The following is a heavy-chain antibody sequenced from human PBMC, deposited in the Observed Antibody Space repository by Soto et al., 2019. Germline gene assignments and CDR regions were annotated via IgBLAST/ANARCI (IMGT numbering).Heavy chain of an antibody. V-gene: IGHV3-30*18. J-gene: IGHJ4*02. CDR3: AKDRYGNSPGHLEY. CDR1: GLTFSLYG. Sequence: QVHLVESGGGVVQPGRSLRLSCTASGLTFSLYGMHWVRQAPGKGLEWVAVISDDGENKYSADSVKGRFTISRDNSKNTVYLQMNSLRAEDTAVYYWAKDRYGNSPGHLEYWGQGTLVTVSS. D-gene: IGHD3-9*01. CDR2: ISDDGENK.